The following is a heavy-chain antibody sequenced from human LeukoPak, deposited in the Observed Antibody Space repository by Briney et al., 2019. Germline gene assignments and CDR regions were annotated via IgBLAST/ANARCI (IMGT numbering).Heavy chain of an antibody. CDR3: ATLASGYSSPFDY. CDR2: IRSDGGST. CDR1: GFTFGDYD. D-gene: IGHD6-13*01. Sequence: GGSLRLSCTASGFTFGDYDMSWVRQAPGKGLEWVSFIRSDGGSTLYADSVKGRFTISRDNSKNTLYAEMTSLRAEDTAVYYCATLASGYSSPFDYWGQGTLVTVSS. J-gene: IGHJ4*02. V-gene: IGHV3-23*01.